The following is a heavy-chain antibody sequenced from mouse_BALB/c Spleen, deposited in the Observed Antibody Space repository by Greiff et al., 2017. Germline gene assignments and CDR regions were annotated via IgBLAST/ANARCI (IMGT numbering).Heavy chain of an antibody. Sequence: EVKVVESGGGLVKPGGSLKLSCAASGFTFSSYAMSWVRQSPEKRLEWVAEISSGGSYTYYPDTVTGRFTISRDNAKNTLYLEMSSLRSEDTAMYYCARDQYYDYDGYAMDYWGQGTSVTVSS. CDR2: ISSGGSYT. J-gene: IGHJ4*01. V-gene: IGHV5-9-4*01. CDR1: GFTFSSYA. CDR3: ARDQYYDYDGYAMDY. D-gene: IGHD2-4*01.